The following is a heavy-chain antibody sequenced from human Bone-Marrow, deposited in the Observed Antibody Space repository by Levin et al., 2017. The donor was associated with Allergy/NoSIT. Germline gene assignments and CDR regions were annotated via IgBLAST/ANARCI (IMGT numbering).Heavy chain of an antibody. CDR3: ARGRDYYYYMDV. V-gene: IGHV1-18*01. CDR2: VSAYNGNT. Sequence: ASVKVSCKASGYTFTNYAIGWVRQAPGQGLEWMGWVSAYNGNTIYAQKSQGRVNMTTETSTSTAYMELRSLRSDDTAVYYCARGRDYYYYMDVWGKGTTVTVSS. CDR1: GYTFTNYA. J-gene: IGHJ6*03.